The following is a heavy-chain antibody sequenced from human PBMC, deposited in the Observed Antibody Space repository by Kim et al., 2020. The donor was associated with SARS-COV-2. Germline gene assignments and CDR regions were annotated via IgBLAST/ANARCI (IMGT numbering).Heavy chain of an antibody. V-gene: IGHV4-34*01. D-gene: IGHD3-10*01. CDR3: ASCGSGSYYSYFDY. Sequence: SETLSLTCAVYGGSFSGYYWSWIRQPPGKGLEWIGEINHSGSTNYNPSLKSRVTISVDTSKNQFSLKLSSVTAADTAVYYCASCGSGSYYSYFDYWGQGTLVTVSS. J-gene: IGHJ4*02. CDR2: INHSGST. CDR1: GGSFSGYY.